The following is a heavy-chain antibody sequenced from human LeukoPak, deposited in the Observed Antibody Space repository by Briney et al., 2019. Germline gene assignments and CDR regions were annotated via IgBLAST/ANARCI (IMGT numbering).Heavy chain of an antibody. J-gene: IGHJ4*02. CDR1: GDSITTSY. V-gene: IGHV4-59*01. CDR3: ARIMLSWREFDC. Sequence: PSETLSLTCTVSGDSITTSYWSWIRQPPEKGLEYIEYIYHSGSTNYNPSLKSRVTISVDTSKNQFSLRLSSVTAADTAVYYCARIMLSWREFDCWGQGTLVTVSS. D-gene: IGHD1-26*01. CDR2: IYHSGST.